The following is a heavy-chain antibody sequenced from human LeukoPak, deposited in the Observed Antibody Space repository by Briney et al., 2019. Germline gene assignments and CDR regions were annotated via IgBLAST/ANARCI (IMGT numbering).Heavy chain of an antibody. CDR2: IRYDGSQK. CDR1: GFSFSNYG. CDR3: ARDLLSLPHKYFDS. Sequence: GGSLRLSCAASGFSFSNYGMHWVRQAPGKGLEWVAYIRYDGSQKYYGDSVKGRFTISRDNSKNTVYLQMNSLRDEDTAVYYCARDLLSLPHKYFDSWGQGTLVTVSS. J-gene: IGHJ4*02. D-gene: IGHD3-16*01. V-gene: IGHV3-30*02.